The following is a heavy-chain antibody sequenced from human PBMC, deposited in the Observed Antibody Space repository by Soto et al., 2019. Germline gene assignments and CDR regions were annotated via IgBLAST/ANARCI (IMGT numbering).Heavy chain of an antibody. J-gene: IGHJ3*02. D-gene: IGHD3-9*01. CDR3: ARHERSAQYYDILTGPDAFDS. V-gene: IGHV5-51*01. CDR1: GYSFTSYW. Sequence: EVQLVQSGAEVKKPGESLKISCKGSGYSFTSYWIGWVRQMPGKGLEWMGVIYPGDSDTSYSPSFQGQVTIAADKSISTGYLPWRSLKASDTAMYYCARHERSAQYYDILTGPDAFDSWGQGTMVTVSS. CDR2: IYPGDSDT.